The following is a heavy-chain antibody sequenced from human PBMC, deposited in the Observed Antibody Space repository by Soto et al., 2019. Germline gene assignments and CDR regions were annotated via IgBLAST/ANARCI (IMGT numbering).Heavy chain of an antibody. V-gene: IGHV1-18*01. CDR2: ISAYNGNT. D-gene: IGHD2-15*01. Sequence: ASVKVSCKASGYTFTSYGISWVRQAPGQGLERMGWISAYNGNTNYAQKLQGRVTMTTDTSTSTAYMELRSLRSDDTAVYYCARVDCSGGSCYWVGAFDIWGQGTMVTVSS. CDR1: GYTFTSYG. CDR3: ARVDCSGGSCYWVGAFDI. J-gene: IGHJ3*02.